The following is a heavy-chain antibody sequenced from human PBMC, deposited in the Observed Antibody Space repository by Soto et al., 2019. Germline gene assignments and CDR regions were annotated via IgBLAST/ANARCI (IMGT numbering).Heavy chain of an antibody. CDR2: IWYDGSNK. V-gene: IGHV3-33*01. J-gene: IGHJ4*02. D-gene: IGHD2-15*01. CDR1: GFIFSTYG. Sequence: QVQLVESGGGVVQPGRSLTLSCAASGFIFSTYGMHWVRQAPGKGLEWVALIWYDGSNKYYEDSLKGRFTISRDNTKNTLYLQMTSLSAEDTAVYYCARDFCGGSRSPHPGGCDYWGQGTLVTVS. CDR3: ARDFCGGSRSPHPGGCDY.